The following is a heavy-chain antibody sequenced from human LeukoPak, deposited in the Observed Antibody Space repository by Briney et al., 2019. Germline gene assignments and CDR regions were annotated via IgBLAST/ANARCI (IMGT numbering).Heavy chain of an antibody. D-gene: IGHD3-22*01. Sequence: GGSLRLSCAASGFTFSSYAMSWVRQAPGKGLEWVSAISGSGGSTYYADSVKGRFTISRDNSKNTLYLQMNSLRAEDTAVYYCAKVAYYYDSSGYYDYWGQGTLVTVFS. V-gene: IGHV3-23*01. CDR3: AKVAYYYDSSGYYDY. CDR1: GFTFSSYA. J-gene: IGHJ4*02. CDR2: ISGSGGST.